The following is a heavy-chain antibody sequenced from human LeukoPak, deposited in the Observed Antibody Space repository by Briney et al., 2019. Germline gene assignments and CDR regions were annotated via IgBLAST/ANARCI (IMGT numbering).Heavy chain of an antibody. J-gene: IGHJ4*02. CDR2: IYYSGST. D-gene: IGHD3-10*01. CDR3: ARDLFNMVRGVISY. V-gene: IGHV4-39*07. Sequence: SETLSLTCTVSGGSISSSSYYWGWIRQPPGKGLEWIGSIYYSGSTYYNPSLKSRVTISVDTSKNQFSRKLSSVTAADTAVYYCARDLFNMVRGVISYWGQGTLVTVSS. CDR1: GGSISSSSYY.